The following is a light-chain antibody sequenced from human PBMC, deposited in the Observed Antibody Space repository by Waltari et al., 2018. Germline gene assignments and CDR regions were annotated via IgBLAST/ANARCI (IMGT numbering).Light chain of an antibody. CDR3: LQSLQAPFT. CDR1: QSLRNSSGYHQ. V-gene: IGKV2-28*01. CDR2: LGS. J-gene: IGKJ3*01. Sequence: DIVMTQSPLSLPVTPGEPASIACRSSQSLRNSSGYHQVDWYLQKAGQSPQLLTYLGSLRASGVPDRFSGGGSGTDFTLRISRVEAEDVGIYYCLQSLQAPFTFGPGTTVDIK.